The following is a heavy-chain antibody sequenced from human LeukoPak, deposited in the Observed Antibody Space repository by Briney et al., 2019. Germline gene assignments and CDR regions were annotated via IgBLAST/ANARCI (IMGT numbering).Heavy chain of an antibody. CDR3: AKAYYYYDSSGHPIDYYFDY. CDR1: GFTFSSYE. CDR2: ISWNSGSI. J-gene: IGHJ4*02. Sequence: GGSLRLSCAASGFTFSSYEMNWVRQAPGKGLEWVSGISWNSGSIGYADSVKGRFTISRDNAKNSLYLQMNSLRAEDMALYYCAKAYYYYDSSGHPIDYYFDYWGQGTLVTVSS. V-gene: IGHV3-9*03. D-gene: IGHD3-22*01.